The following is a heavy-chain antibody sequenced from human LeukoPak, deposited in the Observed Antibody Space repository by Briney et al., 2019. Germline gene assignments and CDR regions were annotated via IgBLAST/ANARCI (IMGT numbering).Heavy chain of an antibody. V-gene: IGHV4-34*01. CDR2: INHSGST. D-gene: IGHD5-24*01. Sequence: SETLSLTCTVSGGSISSYYWSWIRQPPGKGLEWIGEINHSGSTNYNPSLKSRVTISVDTSKNQFSLKLSSVTAADTAVYYCARGLTIKFDYWGQGTLVTVSS. J-gene: IGHJ4*02. CDR1: GGSISSYY. CDR3: ARGLTIKFDY.